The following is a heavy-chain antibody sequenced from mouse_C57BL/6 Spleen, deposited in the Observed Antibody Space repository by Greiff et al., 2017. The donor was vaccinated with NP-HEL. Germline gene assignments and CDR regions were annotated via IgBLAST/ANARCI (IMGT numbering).Heavy chain of an antibody. D-gene: IGHD1-1*01. Sequence: QVQLQQPGAELVRPGSSVKLSCKASGYTFTSYWMHWVKQRPIQGLEWIGNIDPSDSETHYNQKFKDKATLTVDKSSSTAYMQLSSLTSEDSAVYYCARGDYYGSRINYFDYWGQGTTLTVSS. V-gene: IGHV1-52*01. CDR2: IDPSDSET. CDR3: ARGDYYGSRINYFDY. CDR1: GYTFTSYW. J-gene: IGHJ2*01.